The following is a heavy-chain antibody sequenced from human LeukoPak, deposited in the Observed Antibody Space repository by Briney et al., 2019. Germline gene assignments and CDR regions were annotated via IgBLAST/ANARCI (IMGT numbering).Heavy chain of an antibody. CDR3: ASTMTTVTRGGWFDP. V-gene: IGHV1-18*01. J-gene: IGHJ5*02. CDR2: INAYNGNT. D-gene: IGHD4-17*01. Sequence: ASVKVSCKASGYTFTSYGISWVRQAPGQGLEWMGWINAYNGNTNYAQKLQGRVTMTTDTSTSTAYMELRSLRSDDTAVYYCASTMTTVTRGGWFDPWGQGTLVTVSS. CDR1: GYTFTSYG.